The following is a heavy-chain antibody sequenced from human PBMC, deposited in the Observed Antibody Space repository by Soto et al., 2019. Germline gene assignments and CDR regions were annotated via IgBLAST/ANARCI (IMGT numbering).Heavy chain of an antibody. J-gene: IGHJ6*01. CDR3: ASTHLCFSGCSCYDYYYYGMDV. D-gene: IGHD2-15*01. CDR2: INSDGSST. Sequence: PGGSLRLSCAASGFTFSSYWMHWVRQAPGKGLVWVSRINSDGSSTSYADSVKGRFTISRDNAKNTLYLQMNSLRAEDTAVYYCASTHLCFSGCSCYDYYYYGMDVSVQGSTDIGSA. V-gene: IGHV3-74*01. CDR1: GFTFSSYW.